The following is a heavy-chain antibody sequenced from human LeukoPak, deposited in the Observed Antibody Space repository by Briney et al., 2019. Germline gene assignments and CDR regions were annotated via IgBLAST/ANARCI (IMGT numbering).Heavy chain of an antibody. CDR1: GFTFSSYG. CDR3: ARGSELRFLEWSRGDFDY. CDR2: IWYDGSNK. D-gene: IGHD3-3*01. Sequence: GGSLRLSRAASGFTFSSYGMHWVRQAPGKGLEWVAVIWYDGSNKYYADSVKGRFTISRDNSKNTLYLQMNSLRAGDTAVYYCARGSELRFLEWSRGDFDYWGQGTLVTVSS. V-gene: IGHV3-33*08. J-gene: IGHJ4*02.